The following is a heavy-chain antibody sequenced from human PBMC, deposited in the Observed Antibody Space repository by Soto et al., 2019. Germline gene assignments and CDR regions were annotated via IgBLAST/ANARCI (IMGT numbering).Heavy chain of an antibody. CDR1: GGTFSSYA. Sequence: GASVEVSCKASGGTFSSYAISWVRQAPGQGLEWMGGIIPIFGTANYAQKFQGRGTITADESTSTAYMELSSLRSEDTAVYYCASRGTYESIFDYWGQGTLVTVSS. D-gene: IGHD1-7*01. CDR3: ASRGTYESIFDY. V-gene: IGHV1-69*13. J-gene: IGHJ4*02. CDR2: IIPIFGTA.